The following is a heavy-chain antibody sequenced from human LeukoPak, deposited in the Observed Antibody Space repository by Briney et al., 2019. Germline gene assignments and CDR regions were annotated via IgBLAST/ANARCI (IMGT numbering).Heavy chain of an antibody. CDR2: IYHSGST. CDR1: GGSISSGGYS. J-gene: IGHJ5*02. CDR3: ARASECYYGSGRTNWFDP. Sequence: SQTLSLTCAVSGGSISSGGYSWSWIRQPPGKGLEWIGYIYHSGSTYYNPSLKSRVTISVDTSKNQFSLKLSSVTAADTAVYYCARASECYYGSGRTNWFDPWGQGTLVTVSS. V-gene: IGHV4-30-2*01. D-gene: IGHD3-10*01.